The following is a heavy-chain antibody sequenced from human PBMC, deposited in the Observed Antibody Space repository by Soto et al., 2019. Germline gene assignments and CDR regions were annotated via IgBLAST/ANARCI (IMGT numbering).Heavy chain of an antibody. D-gene: IGHD3-3*01. CDR2: IWYDGSNK. Sequence: GGSLRLSCAASGFTFSSYGMHWVRQAPGKGLEWVAVIWYDGSNKYYADSVKGRFTISRDNSKNTLYLQMNSLRAEDTAVYYCARVSYYDFWSGYTFDYYYMDVWGKGTTGTVSS. CDR3: ARVSYYDFWSGYTFDYYYMDV. V-gene: IGHV3-33*01. CDR1: GFTFSSYG. J-gene: IGHJ6*03.